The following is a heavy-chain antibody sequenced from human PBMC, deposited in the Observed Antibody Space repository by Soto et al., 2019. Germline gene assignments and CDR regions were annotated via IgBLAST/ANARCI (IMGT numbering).Heavy chain of an antibody. Sequence: GESLKISCMGSGYSFNTYWIGWVRQMPGKGLEWMGIIYPGDFDTRYSPSFQGHVTMSVDKSINTAYLQWSSLETSDTAMYYCARLLGYSYGHRELFDYWGQGTPVTVSS. D-gene: IGHD5-18*01. CDR1: GYSFNTYW. J-gene: IGHJ4*02. V-gene: IGHV5-51*01. CDR2: IYPGDFDT. CDR3: ARLLGYSYGHRELFDY.